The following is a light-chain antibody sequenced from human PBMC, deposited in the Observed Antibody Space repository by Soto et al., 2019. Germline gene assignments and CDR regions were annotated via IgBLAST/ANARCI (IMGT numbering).Light chain of an antibody. Sequence: EIVMTQSPATLSVSPGERATHSCRASQSVSSNLAWYQQKPGQAPRLLIYGASTRATGIPARFSGSGSGTAFTLTLSSLQSEDVAVSYCQQYNTWPWTFGPGTKVEIK. J-gene: IGKJ1*01. CDR1: QSVSSN. CDR2: GAS. CDR3: QQYNTWPWT. V-gene: IGKV3-15*01.